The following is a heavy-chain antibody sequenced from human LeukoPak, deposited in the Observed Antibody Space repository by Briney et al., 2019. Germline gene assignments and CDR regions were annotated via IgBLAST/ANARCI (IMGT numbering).Heavy chain of an antibody. J-gene: IGHJ5*02. D-gene: IGHD2-8*01. Sequence: SETLSLTCTVSGGSISSSSYYWGWIRQPPGKGLEWIGSIYYSGSTYYNPSLKSRVTISVDTSKNQFSLKLSSVTAADTAVYYCARDVYCTNGVRYITLDRNWFDPWGQGTLVTVSS. CDR1: GGSISSSSYY. CDR3: ARDVYCTNGVRYITLDRNWFDP. CDR2: IYYSGST. V-gene: IGHV4-39*07.